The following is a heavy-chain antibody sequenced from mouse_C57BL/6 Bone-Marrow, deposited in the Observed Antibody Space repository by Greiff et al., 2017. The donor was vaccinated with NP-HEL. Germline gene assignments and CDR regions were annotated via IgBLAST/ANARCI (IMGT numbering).Heavy chain of an antibody. J-gene: IGHJ1*03. V-gene: IGHV1-81*01. Sequence: VQLQQSGAELARPGASVKLSCKASGYTFTSYGISWVKQRTGQGLEWIGEIYPRSGNTYYNEKFKGKATLTADKSSSTAYMELRSVTSEDSAVYFCAREDYGSSYGYFDVWGTGTTVTVSS. CDR1: GYTFTSYG. CDR2: IYPRSGNT. D-gene: IGHD1-1*01. CDR3: AREDYGSSYGYFDV.